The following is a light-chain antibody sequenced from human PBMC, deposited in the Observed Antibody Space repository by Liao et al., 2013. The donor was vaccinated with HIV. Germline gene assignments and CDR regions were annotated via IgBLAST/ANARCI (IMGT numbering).Light chain of an antibody. J-gene: IGLJ1*01. V-gene: IGLV3-1*01. Sequence: SYELTQPPSVSVSPGQTASITCSGDKLGDKYACWYQQKPGQSPVLVIYEDFKRPSGIPERFSGSNSGNTATLTISGTQAMDEADYYCQVWDSSSDRYVFGTGTKVTVL. CDR2: EDF. CDR1: KLGDKY. CDR3: QVWDSSSDRYV.